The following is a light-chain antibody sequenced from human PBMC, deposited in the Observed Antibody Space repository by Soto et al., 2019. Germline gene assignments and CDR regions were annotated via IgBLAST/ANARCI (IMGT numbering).Light chain of an antibody. Sequence: EIVLTQSPATPSLSPGERATLSCRASQSVSSYLAWYQQKPGQAPRLLIYDASNRATGIPARFSGSGSGTDFTLTISSLEPEDFAVYYCQQRSNWPPLTFVGGTKVEIK. CDR1: QSVSSY. V-gene: IGKV3-11*01. CDR2: DAS. J-gene: IGKJ4*01. CDR3: QQRSNWPPLT.